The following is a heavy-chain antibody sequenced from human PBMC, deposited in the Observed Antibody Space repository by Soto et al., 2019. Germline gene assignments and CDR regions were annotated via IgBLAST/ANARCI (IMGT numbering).Heavy chain of an antibody. CDR1: GGTFSSYA. Sequence: QVQLVQSGAEVKKPGSSVKVSCKASGGTFSSYAISWVRQAPGQGLEWMGGIIPIFGTANYAQKFQGRVTITADEPTSTAYVELSSLRSEDTAVYYCARVGVYYDSSGYGAFDIWGQGTMVTVSS. V-gene: IGHV1-69*12. J-gene: IGHJ3*02. CDR2: IIPIFGTA. D-gene: IGHD3-22*01. CDR3: ARVGVYYDSSGYGAFDI.